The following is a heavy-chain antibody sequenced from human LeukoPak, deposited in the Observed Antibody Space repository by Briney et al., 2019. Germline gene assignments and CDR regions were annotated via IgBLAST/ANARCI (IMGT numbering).Heavy chain of an antibody. CDR3: ATYRRGYHDSSESYYFDY. J-gene: IGHJ4*02. D-gene: IGHD3-22*01. CDR1: GFTFSSHW. Sequence: GGSLRLSCAASGFTFSSHWMTWVRQAPGKGLEWVSGISGSGDSTYYADSVKGRFTISRDNSKNTLYLQMNGLRAEDTAVYYCATYRRGYHDSSESYYFDYWGQGTLVTVSS. CDR2: ISGSGDST. V-gene: IGHV3-23*01.